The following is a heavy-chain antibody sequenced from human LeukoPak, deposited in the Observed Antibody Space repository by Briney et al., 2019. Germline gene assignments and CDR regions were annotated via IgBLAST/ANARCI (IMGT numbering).Heavy chain of an antibody. CDR3: ARLYPMVRGVISKDY. J-gene: IGHJ4*02. V-gene: IGHV4-34*01. Sequence: SETLSLTCAVYGGSFSAYYWSWIRQPPGKGLEWIGEINHSGSTNYNPSLKSRVTISVDTSKNQFSLKLSSVTAADTAVYYCARLYPMVRGVISKDYWGQGTLVTVSS. D-gene: IGHD3-10*01. CDR1: GGSFSAYY. CDR2: INHSGST.